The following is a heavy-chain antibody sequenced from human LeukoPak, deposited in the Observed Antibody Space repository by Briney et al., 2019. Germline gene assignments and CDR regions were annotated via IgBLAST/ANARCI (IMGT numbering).Heavy chain of an antibody. D-gene: IGHD3-10*01. J-gene: IGHJ4*02. CDR1: GFTFSSNA. CDR3: ARELTMVRGVIDY. Sequence: GGSLRLSCAASGFTFSSNAMSWVRQAPGKGLEWVANIKQDGSEKYYVDSVKGRFTISRDNAKNSLYLQMNSLRAEDTAVYYCARELTMVRGVIDYWGRGTLVTVSS. V-gene: IGHV3-7*01. CDR2: IKQDGSEK.